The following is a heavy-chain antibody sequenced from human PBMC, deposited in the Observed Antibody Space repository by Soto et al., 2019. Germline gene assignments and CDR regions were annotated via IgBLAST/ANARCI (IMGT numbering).Heavy chain of an antibody. CDR3: AIPTTVTMRDAFDI. Sequence: PGESLKISCKGSGYSFTSYWISWVGQMPGKGLGWMGRIDPSDSYTNYSPSFQGHVTISADKSISTAYLQWSSLKASDTAMYYCAIPTTVTMRDAFDIWGQGTMVTVSS. CDR1: GYSFTSYW. V-gene: IGHV5-10-1*01. J-gene: IGHJ3*02. D-gene: IGHD4-17*01. CDR2: IDPSDSYT.